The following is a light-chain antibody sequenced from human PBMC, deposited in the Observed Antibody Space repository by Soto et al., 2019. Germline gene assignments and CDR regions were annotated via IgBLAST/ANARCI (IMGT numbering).Light chain of an antibody. CDR1: SSDVGSYNY. J-gene: IGLJ1*01. V-gene: IGLV2-14*01. CDR2: EVS. Sequence: QSVLTQPASVSGSPGQSITISCTGTSSDVGSYNYVSWYQQHPGKAPKLMIYEVSDRPSGISSRFSGSKSGNTASLTISGLQTEDEADYYFSSYTSSTTLFGTETKVTLL. CDR3: SSYTSSTTL.